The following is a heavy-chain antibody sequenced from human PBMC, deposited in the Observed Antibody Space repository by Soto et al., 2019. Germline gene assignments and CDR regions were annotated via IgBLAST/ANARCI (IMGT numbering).Heavy chain of an antibody. CDR2: ISSSSSYI. D-gene: IGHD4-17*01. V-gene: IGHV3-21*01. CDR3: ARDGTTVYYFDY. CDR1: GFTFSSYS. Sequence: GGSLRLSCAASGFTFSSYSMNWVRQAPGKGLEWVTSISSSSSYIYYADSVKGRFTISRDNAKNSLYLQMNSLRAEDMAVYYCARDGTTVYYFDYWGQGTLVTVSS. J-gene: IGHJ4*02.